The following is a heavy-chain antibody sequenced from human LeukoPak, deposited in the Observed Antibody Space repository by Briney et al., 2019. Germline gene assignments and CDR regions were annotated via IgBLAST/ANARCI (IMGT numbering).Heavy chain of an antibody. Sequence: PGRSLRLSCAASGLTFDDYAMHWVRQAPGKGREWVSGISWNSDNIGYADSVKGRFTISRDNAKNSLYLQMNSLRAEDMALYYCAKDIGVAGTLGAFDIWGQGTMVTVSS. CDR2: ISWNSDNI. J-gene: IGHJ3*02. D-gene: IGHD6-19*01. CDR1: GLTFDDYA. V-gene: IGHV3-9*03. CDR3: AKDIGVAGTLGAFDI.